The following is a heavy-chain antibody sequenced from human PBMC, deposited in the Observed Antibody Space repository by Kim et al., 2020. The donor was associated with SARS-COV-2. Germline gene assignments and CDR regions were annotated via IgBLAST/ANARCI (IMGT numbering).Heavy chain of an antibody. V-gene: IGHV4-4*07. Sequence: SETLSLTCTVSGGSISSYYWSWIRQPAGKGLEWIGRIYTSGSTNYNPSLKSRVTMSVDTSKNQFSLKLSSVTAADTAVYYCARARFLEWLEAPPYYYGMDVWGQGTTVTVSS. CDR3: ARARFLEWLEAPPYYYGMDV. J-gene: IGHJ6*02. D-gene: IGHD3-3*01. CDR1: GGSISSYY. CDR2: IYTSGST.